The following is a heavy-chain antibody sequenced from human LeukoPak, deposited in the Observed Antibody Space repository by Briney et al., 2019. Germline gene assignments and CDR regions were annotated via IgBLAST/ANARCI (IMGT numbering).Heavy chain of an antibody. CDR1: GGSFSGYY. CDR3: ARGLRRAHSDY. J-gene: IGHJ4*02. Sequence: SETLSLTCAVYGGSFSGYYWSWIRQPPGKGLEWIGEINHSGSTNYNPSLKSRVTISVDTSKNQFSLKLGSVTAADTAVYYCARGLRRAHSDYWGQGTLVTVSS. D-gene: IGHD2-8*01. CDR2: INHSGST. V-gene: IGHV4-34*01.